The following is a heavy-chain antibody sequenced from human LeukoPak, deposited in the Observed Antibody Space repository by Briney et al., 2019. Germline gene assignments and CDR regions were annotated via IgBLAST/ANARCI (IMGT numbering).Heavy chain of an antibody. V-gene: IGHV3-7*01. Sequence: GGSLRLSCAASGFTFSSYWMSWVRQAPGKGLEWVANIKEDGSEKYYMDSVKGRFTISRDNAKNSLYLQMNSLRAEDTAVYYCARVSYNWNYHYYNGMDVWGQGTTVTVSS. CDR2: IKEDGSEK. J-gene: IGHJ6*02. CDR3: ARVSYNWNYHYYNGMDV. D-gene: IGHD1-20*01. CDR1: GFTFSSYW.